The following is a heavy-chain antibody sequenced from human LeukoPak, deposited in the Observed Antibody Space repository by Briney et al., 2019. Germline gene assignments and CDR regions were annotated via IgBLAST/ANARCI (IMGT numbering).Heavy chain of an antibody. CDR2: IYTSGST. V-gene: IGHV4-4*07. D-gene: IGHD6-19*01. CDR1: GGSISSYY. CDR3: AKDTVTSSGWPNWFDP. J-gene: IGHJ5*02. Sequence: SETLSLTCTVSGGSISSYYWSWIRQPAGKGLEWLGRIYTSGSTNYNPSLKSRVTMSVDTSKNQFSLKLSSVTAADTAVYYCAKDTVTSSGWPNWFDPWGQGTLVTVSS.